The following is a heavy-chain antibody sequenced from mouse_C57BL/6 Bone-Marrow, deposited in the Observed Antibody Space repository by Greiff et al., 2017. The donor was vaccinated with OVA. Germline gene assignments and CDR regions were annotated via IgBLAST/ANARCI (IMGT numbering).Heavy chain of an antibody. Sequence: VQLQQSGAELAKPGASVKLSCKASGYTFTSYWMHWVKQRPGQGLEWIGYINPSSGYTKYNQKFKDKATWTADKSSSTAYMQLSSLTYEDSAVYDCARYWWKGYYFDYWGQGTTLTVSS. D-gene: IGHD1-1*02. CDR2: INPSSGYT. CDR1: GYTFTSYW. CDR3: ARYWWKGYYFDY. J-gene: IGHJ2*01. V-gene: IGHV1-7*01.